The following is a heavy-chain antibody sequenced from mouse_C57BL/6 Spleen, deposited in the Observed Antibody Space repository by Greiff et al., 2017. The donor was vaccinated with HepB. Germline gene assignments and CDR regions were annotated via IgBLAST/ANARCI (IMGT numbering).Heavy chain of an antibody. CDR2: ISYDGSN. CDR1: GYSITSGYY. V-gene: IGHV3-6*01. CDR3: ARSVTTVVARYFDV. D-gene: IGHD1-1*01. J-gene: IGHJ1*03. Sequence: EVQLQESGPGLVKPSQSLSLTCSVTGYSITSGYYWNWIRQFPGNKLEWMGYISYDGSNNYNPSLKNRISITRDTSKNQFFLKLNSVTTEDTATYYCARSVTTVVARYFDVWGTGTTVTVSS.